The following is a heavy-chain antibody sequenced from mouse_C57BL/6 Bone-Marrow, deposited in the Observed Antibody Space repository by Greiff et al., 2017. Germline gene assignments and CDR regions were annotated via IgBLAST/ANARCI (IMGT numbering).Heavy chain of an antibody. CDR1: GFTFTDYY. Sequence: DVKLVESGGGLVQPGGSLSLSCAASGFTFTDYYMSWVRQPPGKALEWLGFIRNKANGYTTEYSASVKGRFTISRDNSQSILYLQMNALRAEDSATYYCARMGYGSSYTAWFAYWGQGTLVTVSA. CDR3: ARMGYGSSYTAWFAY. CDR2: IRNKANGYTT. V-gene: IGHV7-3*01. D-gene: IGHD1-1*01. J-gene: IGHJ3*01.